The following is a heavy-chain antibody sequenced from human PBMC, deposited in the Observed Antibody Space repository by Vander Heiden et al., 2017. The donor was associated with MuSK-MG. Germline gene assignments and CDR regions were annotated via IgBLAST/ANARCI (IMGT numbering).Heavy chain of an antibody. CDR2: IIPIFGTA. Sequence: QVQLVQSGAEVKKPGSSVKVSCKASGGTFSSYAISWVGQAPGQGLEWMVGIIPIFGTANYAQKVQGRVTITADKSTSTAYMELSSLRSEDTAVYYCARGSGRRFLEWLPQTNYYYMDVWGKGTTVTLSS. D-gene: IGHD3-3*01. CDR1: GGTFSSYA. V-gene: IGHV1-69*06. CDR3: ARGSGRRFLEWLPQTNYYYMDV. J-gene: IGHJ6*03.